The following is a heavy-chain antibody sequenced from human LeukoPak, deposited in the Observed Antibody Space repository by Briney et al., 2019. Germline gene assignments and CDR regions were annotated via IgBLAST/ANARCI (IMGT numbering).Heavy chain of an antibody. V-gene: IGHV4-4*02. CDR2: MYQRGST. J-gene: IGHJ4*02. CDR3: ARGGPSSSWSYFDY. CDR1: GGSISSGNW. Sequence: SETLSLTCAVSGGSISSGNWWSWVRQPPGKGLEWIGEMYQRGSTNYNPSLKSRGTISLDKSKNQFSLRLYSVTAADTAVYYCARGGPSSSWSYFDYWGQGTLVTVSS. D-gene: IGHD6-13*01.